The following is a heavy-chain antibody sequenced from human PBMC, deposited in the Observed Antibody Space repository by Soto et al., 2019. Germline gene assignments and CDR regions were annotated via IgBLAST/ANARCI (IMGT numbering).Heavy chain of an antibody. D-gene: IGHD2-15*01. Sequence: QVQLVQSGAEVKKPGASVKVSCKVSGYTLTELSMHWARQAPGKGLEWMGGFDPEDGETIYAQKFQGRVTMTEDTSTDTAYMELSSLRSEDTAVYYCATACSGGSCYSYDAFDIWGQGTMVTVSS. CDR3: ATACSGGSCYSYDAFDI. J-gene: IGHJ3*02. V-gene: IGHV1-24*01. CDR1: GYTLTELS. CDR2: FDPEDGET.